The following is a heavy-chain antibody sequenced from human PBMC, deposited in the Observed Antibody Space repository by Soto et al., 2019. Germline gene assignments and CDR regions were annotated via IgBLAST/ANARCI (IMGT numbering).Heavy chain of an antibody. Sequence: GESLKISCAASGFTFSSYAMSWVRQAPGKGLEWVSAISGSGGSTYYADSVKGRFTISRDNSKNTLYLQMNSLRAEDTAVYYCAKAPRNFWSGYSNWFDPWGQGTLVTVSS. CDR3: AKAPRNFWSGYSNWFDP. D-gene: IGHD3-3*01. CDR2: ISGSGGST. J-gene: IGHJ5*02. CDR1: GFTFSSYA. V-gene: IGHV3-23*01.